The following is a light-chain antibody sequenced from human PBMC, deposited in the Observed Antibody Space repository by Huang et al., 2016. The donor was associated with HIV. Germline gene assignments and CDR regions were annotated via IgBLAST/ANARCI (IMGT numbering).Light chain of an antibody. Sequence: ELVLTQYPGTLSLSPGERATLSCRASQSVSSSYLAWYKQKPGKAPRLLMYGASSRATGIPDRCSGSGSETDFTLTISRLEPEDFAVYYCQQYGSSPSTFGQGTKVEIK. CDR3: QQYGSSPST. V-gene: IGKV3-20*01. CDR1: QSVSSSY. J-gene: IGKJ1*01. CDR2: GAS.